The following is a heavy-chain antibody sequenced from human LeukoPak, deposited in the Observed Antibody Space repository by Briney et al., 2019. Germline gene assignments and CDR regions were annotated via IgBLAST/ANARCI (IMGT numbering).Heavy chain of an antibody. Sequence: PSETLSLTCAVSGDSINNNKWWNWVRQPPGKGLEWIGEVHHSGNSNYNPSLKSRVTISIDRSKNQCSLNLRSVTAADTAIYYCAKVEGGCSTTSCYFDPWGQGALVTVSS. CDR3: AKVEGGCSTTSCYFDP. J-gene: IGHJ5*02. CDR2: VHHSGNS. V-gene: IGHV4-4*02. D-gene: IGHD2-2*01. CDR1: GDSINNNKW.